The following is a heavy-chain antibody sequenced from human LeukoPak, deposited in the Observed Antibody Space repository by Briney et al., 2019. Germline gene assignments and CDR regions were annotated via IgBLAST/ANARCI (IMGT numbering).Heavy chain of an antibody. Sequence: ASVKVSCKASGYTFTNYDISWVRQAAGQGLEWMGWMNPYNGDTDFVQKFQGRLSITRNISISTAYMELSSLRSEDTAVYYCARAKNSIAARLVFAYWGQGTPVTVSS. CDR3: ARAKNSIAARLVFAY. J-gene: IGHJ4*02. CDR2: MNPYNGDT. V-gene: IGHV1-8*03. D-gene: IGHD6-6*01. CDR1: GYTFTNYD.